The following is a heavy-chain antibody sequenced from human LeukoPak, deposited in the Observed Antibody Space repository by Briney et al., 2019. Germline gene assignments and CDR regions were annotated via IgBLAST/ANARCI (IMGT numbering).Heavy chain of an antibody. CDR2: ISGCGGST. Sequence: GSLRLSCAASGFTFSSYAMSWVRQAPGKGLEWVSAISGCGGSTYYADSVKGRFTISRDNSKNTLYLQMNSLRAEDTAVYYCAKRSYGSGSYYNNPPYYFDYWGQGTLVTVSS. V-gene: IGHV3-23*01. J-gene: IGHJ4*02. D-gene: IGHD3-10*01. CDR1: GFTFSSYA. CDR3: AKRSYGSGSYYNNPPYYFDY.